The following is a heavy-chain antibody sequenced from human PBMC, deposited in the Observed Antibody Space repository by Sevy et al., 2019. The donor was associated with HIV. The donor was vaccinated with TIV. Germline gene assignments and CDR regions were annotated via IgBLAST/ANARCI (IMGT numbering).Heavy chain of an antibody. CDR3: TRWKGLQSIFDY. CDR1: GFTFGDYA. V-gene: IGHV3-49*04. J-gene: IGHJ4*02. Sequence: GGSLRLSCTTSGFTFGDYAMNWVRQAPGKGLEWVAFLKSKADGGTVDHAASVKGRFTISRDDSKSVAYLQMNDLTTEDTGVYYCTRWKGLQSIFDYWGQGALVTVSS. CDR2: LKSKADGGTV. D-gene: IGHD1-1*01.